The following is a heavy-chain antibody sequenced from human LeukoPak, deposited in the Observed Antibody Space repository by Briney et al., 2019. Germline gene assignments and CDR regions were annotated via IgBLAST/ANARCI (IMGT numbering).Heavy chain of an antibody. CDR2: IYWDDDK. CDR3: AGAAAGTSFDY. Sequence: SGPTLVKPTQTLTLTCTFSGFSLSTSGVGVGWIRRPPGKALEWFALIYWDDDKRYSPSLKSRLTITKDTSKNQVVLTMTNMDPVDTATYYCAGAAAGTSFDYWGQGTLVTVSS. D-gene: IGHD6-13*01. V-gene: IGHV2-5*02. CDR1: GFSLSTSGVG. J-gene: IGHJ4*02.